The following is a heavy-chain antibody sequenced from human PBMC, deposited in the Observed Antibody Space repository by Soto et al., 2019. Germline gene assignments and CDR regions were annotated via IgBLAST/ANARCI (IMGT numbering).Heavy chain of an antibody. J-gene: IGHJ6*03. V-gene: IGHV3-21*01. CDR1: GFTFSSYS. CDR2: ISSSSSYI. Sequence: TGGSLRLSCAASGFTFSSYSMNWVRQAPGKGLEWVSSISSSSSYIYYADSVKGRFTISRDNAKNSLYLQMNSLRAEDTAVYYCARTIFGVVIYLPYMDVWGKGTTVNVFS. D-gene: IGHD3-3*01. CDR3: ARTIFGVVIYLPYMDV.